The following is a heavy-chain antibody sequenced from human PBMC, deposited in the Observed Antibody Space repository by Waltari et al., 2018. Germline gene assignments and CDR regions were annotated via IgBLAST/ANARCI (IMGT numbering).Heavy chain of an antibody. CDR1: VFPFRSYA. D-gene: IGHD4-17*01. V-gene: IGHV3-23*01. Sequence: VQLLESRGGLVQFGGFLRLSRAASVFPFRSYAMTCVRQAPGKGVEWVSVISGSGGSTDYADSVKGRFTISRDNSKNTLYLQMNNLRVEDTAVYYCASSLYGDDTQIWGRVFDYWGQGTLVTVSS. J-gene: IGHJ4*02. CDR3: ASSLYGDDTQIWGRVFDY. CDR2: ISGSGGST.